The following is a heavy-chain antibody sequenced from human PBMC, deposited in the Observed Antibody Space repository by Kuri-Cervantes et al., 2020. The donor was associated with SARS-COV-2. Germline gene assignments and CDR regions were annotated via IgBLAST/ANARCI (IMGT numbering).Heavy chain of an antibody. CDR2: IKQDGSEK. V-gene: IGHV3-7*03. CDR3: AKGGIAARPRDYYMDV. J-gene: IGHJ6*03. Sequence: GESLKISCAASGFTFSSYWMSWVRQAPGKGLEWVANIKQDGSEKYYVDSVKGRFTISRDNAKNSLYLQMNSLRAEDTALYYCAKGGIAARPRDYYMDVWGKGTTVTVSS. CDR1: GFTFSSYW. D-gene: IGHD6-6*01.